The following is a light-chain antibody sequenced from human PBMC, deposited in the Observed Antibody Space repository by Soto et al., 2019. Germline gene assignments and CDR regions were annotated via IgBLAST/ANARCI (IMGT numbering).Light chain of an antibody. CDR3: QQYGTSPRT. V-gene: IGKV3-20*01. CDR2: GAS. CDR1: QGISSSY. Sequence: EIVLTQSPGTLSLSPGEGATLSCRTSQGISSSYVAWYQQKPGQAPRLLIYGASSRATGIPDRFGGRGSGTDFTLTIRRLEPEDFAVYYCQQYGTSPRTFGQGTKVEVK. J-gene: IGKJ1*01.